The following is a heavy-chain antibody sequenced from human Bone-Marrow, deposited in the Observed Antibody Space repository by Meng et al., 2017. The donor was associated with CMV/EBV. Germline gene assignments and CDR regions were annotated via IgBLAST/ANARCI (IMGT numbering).Heavy chain of an antibody. Sequence: ASVKVSCKASGYSFTSYGFSWVRQAPGQGLEWMGWISAYNGYTNYAQELQGRVTMTTDTSTSTAYMELRSLRSDDTAVYYCARDVFSSSPTEVWGQGTVVTVSS. D-gene: IGHD2-2*01. V-gene: IGHV1-18*01. J-gene: IGHJ3*01. CDR1: GYSFTSYG. CDR3: ARDVFSSSPTEV. CDR2: ISAYNGYT.